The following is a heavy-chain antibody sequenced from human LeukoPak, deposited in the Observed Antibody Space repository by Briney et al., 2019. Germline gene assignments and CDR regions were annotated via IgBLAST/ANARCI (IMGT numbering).Heavy chain of an antibody. CDR3: AKLGATVGYSPIDY. J-gene: IGHJ4*02. V-gene: IGHV1-69*13. Sequence: SVKVSCKASGGTXSSYAISWVRQAPGQGLEWMGGIIPIFGAANYAQKFQGRVTITADESTSTAYMELSSLRSEDTAVYYCAKLGATVGYSPIDYWGQGTLVTVSS. CDR2: IIPIFGAA. CDR1: GGTXSSYA. D-gene: IGHD1-26*01.